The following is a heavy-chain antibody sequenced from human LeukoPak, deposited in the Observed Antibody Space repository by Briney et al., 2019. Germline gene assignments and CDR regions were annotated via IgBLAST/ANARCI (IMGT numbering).Heavy chain of an antibody. Sequence: GGSLRLSCAASGFTFSSYGMHWVRQAPGKGLEWVAVIWYDGSNKYYADSVKGRFTISRDNPKNTLYLQMNSLRAEDTAVYYCARGYCGGDCPEAYGMDVWGQGTTVTVSS. D-gene: IGHD2-21*02. CDR3: ARGYCGGDCPEAYGMDV. CDR2: IWYDGSNK. V-gene: IGHV3-33*01. J-gene: IGHJ6*02. CDR1: GFTFSSYG.